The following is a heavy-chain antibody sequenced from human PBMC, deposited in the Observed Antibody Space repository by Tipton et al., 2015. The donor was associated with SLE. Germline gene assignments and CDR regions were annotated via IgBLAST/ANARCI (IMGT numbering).Heavy chain of an antibody. V-gene: IGHV4-39*01. D-gene: IGHD5-12*01. CDR1: GVSISSSSYY. Sequence: LRLSCTVSGVSISSSSYYWGWIRQSPGRGLEWIGSIYYSGTTYYNPSLKSRITMSLDTSKNQFSLKLSSVTAADTAVYYCARKGVATMRYWGQGILVTVSS. J-gene: IGHJ4*02. CDR3: ARKGVATMRY. CDR2: IYYSGTT.